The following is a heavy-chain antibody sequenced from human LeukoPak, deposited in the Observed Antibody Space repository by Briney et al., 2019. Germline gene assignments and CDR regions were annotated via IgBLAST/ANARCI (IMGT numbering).Heavy chain of an antibody. J-gene: IGHJ4*02. CDR2: IRYDGSNK. D-gene: IGHD2-2*01. Sequence: GGSLRVSCAASGFSFSTYGMHWVRQAPGKGLEWVAHIRYDGSNKDYADSAKGRFTISRDNSKNTLYLQMDSLRAGDTAVYYCAKDPCSSTTCYASLNYWGQGTLVTVSS. V-gene: IGHV3-30*02. CDR1: GFSFSTYG. CDR3: AKDPCSSTTCYASLNY.